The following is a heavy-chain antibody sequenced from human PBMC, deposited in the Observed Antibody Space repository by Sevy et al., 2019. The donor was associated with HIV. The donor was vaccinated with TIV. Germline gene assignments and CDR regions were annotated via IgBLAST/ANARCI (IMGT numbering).Heavy chain of an antibody. J-gene: IGHJ4*02. D-gene: IGHD3-10*01. Sequence: ASVKVSCRTSGYTFTTYDINWVRQATGQGLEWMGWMNPSRGNTGSAQKFQGRLTMTRDTSTSTVYMELSSLESQDTAVYYCARRRGFGELLGLGYWGQGTLVTVSS. CDR2: MNPSRGNT. CDR3: ARRRGFGELLGLGY. CDR1: GYTFTTYD. V-gene: IGHV1-8*01.